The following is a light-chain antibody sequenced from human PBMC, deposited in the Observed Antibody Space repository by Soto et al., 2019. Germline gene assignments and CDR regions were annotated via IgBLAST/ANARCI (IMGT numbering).Light chain of an antibody. Sequence: DIQMTQSPSTLSASVGDRVTITCRASQSITSWSAWYQQKPGKAPKLLIYKASNLENGVPSRFSGSGSGTEFTLTISSLQPDDFATYYCQQYNSNSLLTFGGGTKVEIK. J-gene: IGKJ4*01. CDR3: QQYNSNSLLT. CDR1: QSITSW. V-gene: IGKV1-5*03. CDR2: KAS.